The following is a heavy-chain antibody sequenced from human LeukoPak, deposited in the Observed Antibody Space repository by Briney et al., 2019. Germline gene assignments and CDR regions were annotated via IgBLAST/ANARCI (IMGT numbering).Heavy chain of an antibody. J-gene: IGHJ4*02. V-gene: IGHV5-51*01. D-gene: IGHD1-1*01. Sequence: GESLKISCKGSRYSFTSYWIGWVRQVPGKGLEWMGIIYPGDSDTRYSPSFQGQVTISADKSISTAYLQWSSLKASDTAMYYCASQSSYNWNDAFDYWGQGTLVTVSS. CDR1: RYSFTSYW. CDR2: IYPGDSDT. CDR3: ASQSSYNWNDAFDY.